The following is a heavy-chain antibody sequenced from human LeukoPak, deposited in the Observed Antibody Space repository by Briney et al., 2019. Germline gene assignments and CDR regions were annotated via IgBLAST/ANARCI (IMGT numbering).Heavy chain of an antibody. CDR2: INPNSGGT. V-gene: IGHV1-2*02. Sequence: ASVKVSCKASGYTFTGYYMHWVRQAPGQGLEWMGWINPNSGGTNYAQKFQGRVTMTRDTSISTAYMELSRLRSDDTAVYYCARDGKRYYDILTGYPHYWGQGTLVTVSS. CDR3: ARDGKRYYDILTGYPHY. J-gene: IGHJ4*02. D-gene: IGHD3-9*01. CDR1: GYTFTGYY.